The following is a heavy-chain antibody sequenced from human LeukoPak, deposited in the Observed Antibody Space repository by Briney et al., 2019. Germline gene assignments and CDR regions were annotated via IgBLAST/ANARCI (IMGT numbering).Heavy chain of an antibody. D-gene: IGHD4-17*01. J-gene: IGHJ4*02. CDR2: ISYDATNK. V-gene: IGHV3-30*03. CDR3: ARDPYGDYVFDY. CDR1: GFSFSSYG. Sequence: GGSLRLSCAASGFSFSSYGLHWVRQAPGKGLEWVAVISYDATNKYYADSVRGRFTISRDNSKNTLYLQMISLRAEDTAVYYCARDPYGDYVFDYWGQGTLVTVSS.